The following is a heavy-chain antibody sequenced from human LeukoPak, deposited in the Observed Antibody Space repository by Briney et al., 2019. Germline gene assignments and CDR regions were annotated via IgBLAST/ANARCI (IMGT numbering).Heavy chain of an antibody. CDR1: GFTFSSYG. Sequence: GGSLRLSCAASGFTFSSYGMHWVRQAPCKGLEWVAFIRYDGSNKYYADSVKGRFTISRDNSKNTLYLQMNSLRAEDTAVYYCANSGGSNYGYYYYYYMDVWGKGTTVTVSS. J-gene: IGHJ6*03. D-gene: IGHD4-11*01. CDR2: IRYDGSNK. CDR3: ANSGGSNYGYYYYYYMDV. V-gene: IGHV3-30*02.